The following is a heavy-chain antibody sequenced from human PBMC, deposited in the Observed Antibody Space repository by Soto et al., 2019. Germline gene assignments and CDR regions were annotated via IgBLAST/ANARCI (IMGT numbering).Heavy chain of an antibody. Sequence: GGSLRLSCAASGFTFRSYGMTWVRQAPGKGLEWVSFSSATGSGTYYADSVKGRFTISRDNSKNTLYLQMTSLRADDTAVYYCAKDRRAGGNYGFYSDFWGQGALVTVSS. D-gene: IGHD1-7*01. J-gene: IGHJ4*02. CDR3: AKDRRAGGNYGFYSDF. CDR2: SSATGSGT. V-gene: IGHV3-23*01. CDR1: GFTFRSYG.